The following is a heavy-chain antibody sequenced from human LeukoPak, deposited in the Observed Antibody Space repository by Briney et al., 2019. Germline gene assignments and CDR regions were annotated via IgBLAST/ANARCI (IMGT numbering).Heavy chain of an antibody. CDR2: ISRSGGST. D-gene: IGHD3-10*01. J-gene: IGHJ4*02. V-gene: IGHV3-23*01. CDR1: GFTFSSYA. Sequence: QPGGSLRLSCAASGFTFSSYAMSWVRQAPGKGLEWVSAISRSGGSTYYADSVQGRFTISRDNSKNTLYLQMNSLRAEDTAVYYCAKGAGYYGSGSSIDYWGQGTLVTVSS. CDR3: AKGAGYYGSGSSIDY.